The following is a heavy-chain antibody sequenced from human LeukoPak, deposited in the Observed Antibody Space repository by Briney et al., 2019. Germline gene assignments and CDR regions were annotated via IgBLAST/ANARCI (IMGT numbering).Heavy chain of an antibody. J-gene: IGHJ6*03. V-gene: IGHV3-53*01. Sequence: GGSLRLSCAASGFTVSSNYMSWVRQAPGKGLEWVSVIYSGGSTYYADSVKGRFTISRDNSKNTLYLQMNSLRAEDTAVYYCAKAGKVGCSSTSCYYYYYYMDVWGKGTTVTVSS. D-gene: IGHD2-2*01. CDR3: AKAGKVGCSSTSCYYYYYYMDV. CDR1: GFTVSSNY. CDR2: IYSGGST.